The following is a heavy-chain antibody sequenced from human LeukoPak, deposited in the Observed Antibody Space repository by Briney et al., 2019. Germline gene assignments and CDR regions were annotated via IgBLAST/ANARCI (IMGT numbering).Heavy chain of an antibody. J-gene: IGHJ4*02. V-gene: IGHV3-21*01. D-gene: IGHD2-2*01. Sequence: KPGGSLRLSCAASGFTFSSYGMHWVRQAPGKGLEWVSSISSSSAYIYYGDSVKGRFAISRDNAEKALYLQMNSLRPEDTAVYYCARDPSSVANGYYFDYWGQGTLVTVSS. CDR1: GFTFSSYG. CDR2: ISSSSAYI. CDR3: ARDPSSVANGYYFDY.